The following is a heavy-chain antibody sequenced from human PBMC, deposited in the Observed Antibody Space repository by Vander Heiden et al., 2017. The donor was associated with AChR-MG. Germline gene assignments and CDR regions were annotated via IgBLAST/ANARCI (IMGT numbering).Heavy chain of an antibody. CDR1: GYTFTDYY. CDR3: ATRGDGSGSYYNGPFDY. D-gene: IGHD3-10*01. Sequence: EVQLVQSGAEVKKPGATVTISCKVPGYTFTDYYMHWVQQAPGKGLEWMGLVDPEDGETIYAEKFQGRVTITADTSTDTAYMELSSLRSEDTAVYYCATRGDGSGSYYNGPFDYWGQGTLVTVSS. J-gene: IGHJ4*02. CDR2: VDPEDGET. V-gene: IGHV1-69-2*01.